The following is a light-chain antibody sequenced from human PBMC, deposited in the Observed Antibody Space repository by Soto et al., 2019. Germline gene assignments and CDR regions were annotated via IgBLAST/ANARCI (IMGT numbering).Light chain of an antibody. V-gene: IGLV1-40*01. J-gene: IGLJ3*02. CDR3: QSYDSSLIGWV. Sequence: QLVLTQPPSVSGAPGQRVTISCTGSSSNIGAGYDVHWYQQLPGTAPKLLIYGNSNRPSGVPDRFSGSKSGTSASLAITGLQDEDEADYYCQSYDSSLIGWVFGGGTKVTVL. CDR2: GNS. CDR1: SSNIGAGYD.